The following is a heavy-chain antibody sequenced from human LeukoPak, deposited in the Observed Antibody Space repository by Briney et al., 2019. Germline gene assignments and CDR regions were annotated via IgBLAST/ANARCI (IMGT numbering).Heavy chain of an antibody. Sequence: GGSLRLSCAASGFTFSDYYMSWIRRAPGKGLEWVSYISSSGSTIYYADSVKGRFTISRDNSKNTVYLQMNSLRAEDTALYYCVKAYTTSGTYLEPWGQGTLVTVSS. V-gene: IGHV3-11*01. CDR2: ISSSGSTI. CDR1: GFTFSDYY. D-gene: IGHD1-26*01. CDR3: VKAYTTSGTYLEP. J-gene: IGHJ4*02.